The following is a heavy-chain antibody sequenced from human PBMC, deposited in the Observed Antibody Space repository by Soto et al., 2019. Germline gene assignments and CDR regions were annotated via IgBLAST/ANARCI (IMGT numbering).Heavy chain of an antibody. CDR3: ARAKRNDLFADP. CDR2: MNPNSANT. J-gene: IGHJ5*02. Sequence: QVQLVQSGAEVRKPGASVKVSCKASGYTFSNYDIAWVRQAAGQGLEWMGWMNPNSANTGYTQKFQGRVAMTSDSSISTAYRELSSLTSDDTAVYFCARAKRNDLFADPWGQGTIVTVST. V-gene: IGHV1-8*01. CDR1: GYTFSNYD. D-gene: IGHD1-1*01.